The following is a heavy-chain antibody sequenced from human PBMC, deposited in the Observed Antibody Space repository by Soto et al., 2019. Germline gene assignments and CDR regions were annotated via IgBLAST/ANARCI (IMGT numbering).Heavy chain of an antibody. CDR3: ARAVLMVAATPDY. CDR2: INAGNGNT. J-gene: IGHJ4*02. V-gene: IGHV1-3*01. CDR1: GYIFTSYA. Sequence: QVQLVQSGAEVKEPGASVKVSCLASGYIFTSYAMHWVRQAPGQRPEWMGWINAGNGNTRYSQKFQGRVTITRDTSASTGYMELSSLRSGDTAVYYCARAVLMVAATPDYWGQGTLVTVSS. D-gene: IGHD2-15*01.